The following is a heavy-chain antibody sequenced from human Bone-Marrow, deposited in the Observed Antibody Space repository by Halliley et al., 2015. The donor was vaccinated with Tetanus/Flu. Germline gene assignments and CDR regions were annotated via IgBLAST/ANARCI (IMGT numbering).Heavy chain of an antibody. J-gene: IGHJ4*02. D-gene: IGHD5-12*01. CDR2: IHPPGSP. Sequence: IGYIHPPGSPNSNPPLKSRVTISVDTSKNQFSLKLSSVTAADTAVYYCARHRGYSGHDYFDQWGQGTLVTVSS. V-gene: IGHV4-59*08. CDR3: ARHRGYSGHDYFDQ.